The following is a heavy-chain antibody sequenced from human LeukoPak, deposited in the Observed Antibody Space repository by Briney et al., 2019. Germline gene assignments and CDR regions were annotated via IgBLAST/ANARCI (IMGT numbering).Heavy chain of an antibody. D-gene: IGHD6-13*01. CDR2: IYHSGST. J-gene: IGHJ4*02. V-gene: IGHV4-30-2*01. Sequence: SETLSLTCAVSGGSISSGGYSWSWIRQPPGKGLEWIGYIYHSGSTYYNPSLKSRVTISVDRSKNQFSLKLSSATAADTAVYYCAREAAAGTFDYWGQGTLVTVSS. CDR3: AREAAAGTFDY. CDR1: GGSISSGGYS.